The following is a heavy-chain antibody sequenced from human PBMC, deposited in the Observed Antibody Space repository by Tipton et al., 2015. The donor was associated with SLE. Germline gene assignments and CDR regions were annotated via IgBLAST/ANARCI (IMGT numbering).Heavy chain of an antibody. D-gene: IGHD6-6*01. V-gene: IGHV3-7*01. CDR1: GFTFSTYW. CDR2: IKQEGSEI. CDR3: ARLAWYSSSSGFDS. J-gene: IGHJ4*02. Sequence: SLRLSCTASGFTFSTYWMGWVRQAPGKGLEWVANIKQEGSEIYYAASLKGRFTISRDNAKNSLYLQMNGLRAEDTAVYYCARLAWYSSSSGFDSWGRGTRVTVSS.